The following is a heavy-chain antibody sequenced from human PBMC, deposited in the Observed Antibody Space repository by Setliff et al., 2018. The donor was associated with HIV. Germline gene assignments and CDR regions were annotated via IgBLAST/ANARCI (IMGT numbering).Heavy chain of an antibody. D-gene: IGHD3-22*01. V-gene: IGHV1-3*03. J-gene: IGHJ4*02. Sequence: ASVKVSCKASGYTFTNYAIHWVRQAPGQRLEWMGWIHAGDGNTKYSQEFQGRVTITRDTSASTAYMELSSLRSEDMAVYYCARDNYYDTSGAIAYWGQGTLVTVSS. CDR3: ARDNYYDTSGAIAY. CDR1: GYTFTNYA. CDR2: IHAGDGNT.